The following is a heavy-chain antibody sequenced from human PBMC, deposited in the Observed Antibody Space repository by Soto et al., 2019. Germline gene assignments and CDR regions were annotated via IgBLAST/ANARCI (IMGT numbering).Heavy chain of an antibody. V-gene: IGHV1-69*06. CDR2: IIPIFGTA. CDR1: GGTFSSYA. D-gene: IGHD6-13*01. Sequence: SVEVSCKXSGGTFSSYAISWVRQAPGQGLEWMGGIIPIFGTANYAQKFQGRVTITADKSTSTAYMELSSLRSEDTVVYYCAREPYSSSWKNWFDPWGQGTLVTVSS. CDR3: AREPYSSSWKNWFDP. J-gene: IGHJ5*02.